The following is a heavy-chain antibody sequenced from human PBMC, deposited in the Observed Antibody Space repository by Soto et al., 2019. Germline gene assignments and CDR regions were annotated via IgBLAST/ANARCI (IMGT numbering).Heavy chain of an antibody. J-gene: IGHJ4*02. Sequence: EVQLVESGGGLVQPGGSLRLSCAGSGFTFSNYWMHWVRQAPGKGLEWVSRIDHDGPTDYADSVCGRFTISIDNAENTLYLQMNSLSPEDTAGYYCVRDSHGDYWGQGTLVTVSS. CDR2: IDHDGPT. CDR1: GFTFSNYW. CDR3: VRDSHGDY. V-gene: IGHV3-74*01.